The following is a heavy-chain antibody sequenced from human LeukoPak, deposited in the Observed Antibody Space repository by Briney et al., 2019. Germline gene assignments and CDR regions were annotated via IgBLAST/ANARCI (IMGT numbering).Heavy chain of an antibody. Sequence: GGSLRLSCAASGFTFSSYAMSWVRQAPGKGLEWVAVIWYDGSNKYYADSVKGRFTISRDNSKNTLYLQMNSLRAEDTAVYYCAKDLGADYGDYTFDYWGQGTLVTVSS. CDR1: GFTFSSYA. V-gene: IGHV3-33*06. J-gene: IGHJ4*02. CDR2: IWYDGSNK. CDR3: AKDLGADYGDYTFDY. D-gene: IGHD4-17*01.